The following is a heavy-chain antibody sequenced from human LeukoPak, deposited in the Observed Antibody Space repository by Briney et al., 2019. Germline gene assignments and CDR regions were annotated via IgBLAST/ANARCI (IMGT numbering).Heavy chain of an antibody. CDR1: GFTFSSYA. D-gene: IGHD2-2*01. CDR2: INQRGSEK. CDR3: ERLVVPPGNRGWYYEH. Sequence: PGGSLRLSCAASGFTFSSYAMSWVRQGPGEGPEWVANINQRGSEKYYVDSLKGRFTISRDNAKNSLDLQMNSLRVEETAIYYCERLVVPPGNRGWYYEHWGQGTLVTVSS. J-gene: IGHJ4*02. V-gene: IGHV3-7*03.